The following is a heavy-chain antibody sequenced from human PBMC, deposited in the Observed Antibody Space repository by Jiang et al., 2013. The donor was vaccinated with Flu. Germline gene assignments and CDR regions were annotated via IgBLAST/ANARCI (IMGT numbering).Heavy chain of an antibody. CDR3: ARPSYGDGGAFDI. CDR2: IYYSGST. D-gene: IGHD4-17*01. J-gene: IGHJ3*02. Sequence: SISSGDYYWSWIRQPPRKGLEWIGYIYYSGSTYYNPSLKSRVTISVDTSENQFSLKLSSVTAADTAVYYCARPSYGDGGAFDIWGQGTMVTVSS. V-gene: IGHV4-30-4*01. CDR1: SISSGDYY.